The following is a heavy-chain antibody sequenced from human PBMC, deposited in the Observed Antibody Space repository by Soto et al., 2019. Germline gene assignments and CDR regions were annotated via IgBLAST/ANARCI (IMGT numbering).Heavy chain of an antibody. CDR3: ARVGPQTGTTARYFDY. D-gene: IGHD1-7*01. CDR2: IYYSGST. J-gene: IGHJ4*02. CDR1: GGSISSYY. Sequence: PSETLSLTCTVSGGSISSYYWSWIRQPPGKGLEWIGYIYYSGSTNYNPSLKSRVTISVDTSKNQFSLKLSSVTAADTAVYYCARVGPQTGTTARYFDYWGQGTLVTVSS. V-gene: IGHV4-59*01.